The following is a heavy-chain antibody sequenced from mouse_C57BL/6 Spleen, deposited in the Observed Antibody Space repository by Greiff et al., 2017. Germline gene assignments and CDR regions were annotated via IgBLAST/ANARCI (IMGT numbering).Heavy chain of an antibody. J-gene: IGHJ2*01. CDR3: ARGGSYNFDY. CDR1: GYTFTDYY. D-gene: IGHD1-1*02. Sequence: VQLVESGAELVRPGASVKLSCKASGYTFTDYYINWVKQRPGQGLEWIARIYPGRGNTYYNEKFKGKATLTAEKSSSTAYMQLSSLTSEDSAVYFCARGGSYNFDYWGKGTTLTVSS. V-gene: IGHV1-76*01. CDR2: IYPGRGNT.